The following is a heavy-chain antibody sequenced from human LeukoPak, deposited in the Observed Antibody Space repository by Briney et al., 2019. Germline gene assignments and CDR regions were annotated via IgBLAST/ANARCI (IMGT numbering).Heavy chain of an antibody. CDR1: GYTFTNNW. J-gene: IGHJ4*02. CDR2: INPSGGST. CDR3: AVGGEMATIPFDY. V-gene: IGHV1-46*01. D-gene: IGHD5-24*01. Sequence: ASVKVSCKAFGYTFTNNWMHWVRQAPGQGLEWMGIINPSGGSTSYAQKFQGRVTMTRDTSTSTVYMELSSLRSEDTAVYYCAVGGEMATIPFDYWGQGTLVTVSS.